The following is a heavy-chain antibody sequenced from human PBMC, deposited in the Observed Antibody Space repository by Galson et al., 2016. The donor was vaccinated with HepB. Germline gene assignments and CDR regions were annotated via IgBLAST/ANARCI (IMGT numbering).Heavy chain of an antibody. CDR2: IWYDGSKK. D-gene: IGHD3-22*01. CDR1: GFTFSSYG. V-gene: IGHV3-33*06. CDR3: AKDKYYDTSALIDY. Sequence: SLRLSCAASGFTFSSYGMHWVRQAPGKGLEWLAVIWYDGSKKYHADSVKGRFTISRDNSKNTLYLQMNTLRAEDTAVYCCAKDKYYDTSALIDYWGQGTLVTVSS. J-gene: IGHJ4*02.